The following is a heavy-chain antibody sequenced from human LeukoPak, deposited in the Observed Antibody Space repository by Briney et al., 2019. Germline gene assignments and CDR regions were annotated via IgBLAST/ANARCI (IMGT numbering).Heavy chain of an antibody. D-gene: IGHD2-2*01. CDR1: GFTFSSYA. Sequence: GGSLRLSCAASGFTFSSYAMSWVRQAPGKGLEWVSPISGSGGSTYYADSVKGRFTISRDNSKNTLYLQMNSLRAEDTAVYYCATGAPYCSSTSCYLDYWGQGTLVTVSS. J-gene: IGHJ4*02. CDR2: ISGSGGST. CDR3: ATGAPYCSSTSCYLDY. V-gene: IGHV3-23*01.